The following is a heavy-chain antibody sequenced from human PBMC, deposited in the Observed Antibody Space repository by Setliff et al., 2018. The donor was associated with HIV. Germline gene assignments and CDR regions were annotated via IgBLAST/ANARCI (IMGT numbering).Heavy chain of an antibody. V-gene: IGHV4-61*01. J-gene: IGHJ4*02. CDR3: ARAGMGALRSLFDY. D-gene: IGHD1-26*01. CDR2: IYYSGST. Sequence: SETLSLTCSVSGGSVGSGSYYWSWIRQSPGKGLEWLGYIYYSGSTTYNPSLKSRVTISIDTSKNQFSLKLRSVTAADTAIYYCARAGMGALRSLFDYWGQGTLVTVSS. CDR1: GGSVGSGSYY.